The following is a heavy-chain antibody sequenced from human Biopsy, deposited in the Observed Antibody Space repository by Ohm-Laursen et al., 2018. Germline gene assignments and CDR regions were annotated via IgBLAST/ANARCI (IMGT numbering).Heavy chain of an antibody. CDR1: GFTFTTYA. CDR3: AKASGYSSGWPIDY. J-gene: IGHJ4*02. V-gene: IGHV3-9*01. D-gene: IGHD6-19*01. CDR2: ISWNSGSV. Sequence: SLRLSCAASGFTFTTYAMNWVRQAPGKGLERVSGISWNSGSVVYADSVKGRFTISRDNAKNSLYLQMHSLRAEDTAFYYCAKASGYSSGWPIDYWGQGNLVTVSS.